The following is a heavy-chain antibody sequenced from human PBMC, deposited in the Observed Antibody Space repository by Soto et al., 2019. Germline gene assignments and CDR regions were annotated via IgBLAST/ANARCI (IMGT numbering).Heavy chain of an antibody. CDR2: IYWNDDK. J-gene: IGHJ6*02. Sequence: GSGPTLVNPTQTLTLTCSFSGFSLTTGGVAVGWIRQPPGKALEWLALIYWNDDKRYSPSLKNRLTVTKDTSKNQVVLTLTNMDPVDTATYYCAHRDDFWSSYPYYYYSMDVWGQGTTVTVSS. CDR3: AHRDDFWSSYPYYYYSMDV. V-gene: IGHV2-5*01. CDR1: GFSLTTGGVA. D-gene: IGHD3-3*01.